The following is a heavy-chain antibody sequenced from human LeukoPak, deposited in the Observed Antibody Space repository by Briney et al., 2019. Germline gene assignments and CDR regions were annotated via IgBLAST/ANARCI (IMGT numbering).Heavy chain of an antibody. J-gene: IGHJ6*03. V-gene: IGHV1-69*13. CDR3: AGGSGSYWPHYYYYYYMDV. Sequence: SVKVSCKASGGTFSSYAISWVRQAPGQGREWMGGIIPIFGTANYAQKFQGRITITAEQSTSTAYMELCSLRSEDTAVYYCAGGSGSYWPHYYYYYYMDVWGKGATVTVSS. CDR2: IIPIFGTA. D-gene: IGHD3-10*01. CDR1: GGTFSSYA.